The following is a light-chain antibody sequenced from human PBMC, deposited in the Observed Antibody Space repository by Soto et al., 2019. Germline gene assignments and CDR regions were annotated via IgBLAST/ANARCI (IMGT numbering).Light chain of an antibody. CDR1: RRDVGGYNY. CDR2: EVT. CDR3: SSYTISNTLPFV. Sequence: QSALTQPASVSGSPGQSITISCPGTRRDVGGYNYVSWYQQYPGKSPKLLIYEVTHRPSGVSNRFSGSKSGNTASLTISGLQAEDEADYYCSSYTISNTLPFVFGTGTKVTVL. V-gene: IGLV2-14*01. J-gene: IGLJ1*01.